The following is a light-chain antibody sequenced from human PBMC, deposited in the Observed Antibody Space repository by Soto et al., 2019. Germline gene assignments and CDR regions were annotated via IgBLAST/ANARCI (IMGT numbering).Light chain of an antibody. J-gene: IGKJ5*01. Sequence: EIVLTQSPGTLSLSPGERATLSCRASQSVSSSYLAWYQQQPGQAPRLLIYGASSRATGIPDRFSGSGSGTDFTLNISRLEPDDFAVYYCQQYGSSPITFGQGTRLEIK. V-gene: IGKV3-20*01. CDR1: QSVSSSY. CDR2: GAS. CDR3: QQYGSSPIT.